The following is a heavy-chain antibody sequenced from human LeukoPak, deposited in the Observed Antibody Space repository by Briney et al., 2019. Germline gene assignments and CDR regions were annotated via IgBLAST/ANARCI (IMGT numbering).Heavy chain of an antibody. D-gene: IGHD3-3*01. CDR3: ARDWRGLLIHRRGFDY. CDR1: GFTFSNYW. CDR2: ISRDGSST. J-gene: IGHJ4*02. V-gene: IGHV3-74*01. Sequence: GGSLRLSCAASGFTFSNYWMHWVRQAPGKGLVWVSHISRDGSSTDYAGSVKGRFTISRDNAKNTLYLQMNNLRAEDTAVYYCARDWRGLLIHRRGFDYWGQGTLVTVSS.